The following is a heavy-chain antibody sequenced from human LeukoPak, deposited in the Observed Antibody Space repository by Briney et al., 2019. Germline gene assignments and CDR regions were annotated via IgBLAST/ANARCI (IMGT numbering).Heavy chain of an antibody. D-gene: IGHD1-26*01. J-gene: IGHJ4*02. CDR2: IHYSGST. Sequence: PSETLSLTCTVSGGSISSGGYYWSWIRQHPGKGLEWIGYIHYSGSTYYNPSLKSRVTISVDTSKNQFSLKLSSVTAADTAVYYCAVTTRELFDYWGQGTLVTVSS. V-gene: IGHV4-31*03. CDR3: AVTTRELFDY. CDR1: GGSISSGGYY.